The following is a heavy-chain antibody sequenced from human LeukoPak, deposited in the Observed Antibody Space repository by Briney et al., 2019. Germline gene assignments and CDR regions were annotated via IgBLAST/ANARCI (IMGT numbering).Heavy chain of an antibody. CDR3: ARAAAADPKNWFDP. Sequence: SETLSLTCAVSGYSINSGHYWGWIRQPPGNGLEWIGSIHHSGTTYYNPSLKSRVTISGDTSKNQFSLKLTSVTATDTAVYYCARAAAADPKNWFDPWGQGTLVTVSS. J-gene: IGHJ5*02. CDR2: IHHSGTT. CDR1: GYSINSGHY. V-gene: IGHV4-38-2*01. D-gene: IGHD6-13*01.